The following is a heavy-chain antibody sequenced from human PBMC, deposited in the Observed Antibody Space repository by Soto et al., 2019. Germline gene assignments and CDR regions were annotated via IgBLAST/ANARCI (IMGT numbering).Heavy chain of an antibody. CDR3: ARGRRFPRGNWFDP. D-gene: IGHD3-10*01. CDR2: INHSGST. V-gene: IGHV4-34*01. CDR1: GGSFSGYY. J-gene: IGHJ5*02. Sequence: QVQLQQWGAGLLKPSETLSLTCAVYGGSFSGYYWSWIRQPPGKGLEWIGEINHSGSTNYNPSLKSRVTISVDPSKNQFSLKLSSVTAADTAVYYCARGRRFPRGNWFDPWGQGTLVTVSS.